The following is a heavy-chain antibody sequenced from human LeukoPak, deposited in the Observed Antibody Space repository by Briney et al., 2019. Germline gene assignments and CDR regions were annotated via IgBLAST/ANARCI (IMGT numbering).Heavy chain of an antibody. CDR3: ARNGVYYDFWGGFDY. V-gene: IGHV1-18*01. CDR2: ISAYNGNT. D-gene: IGHD3-3*01. J-gene: IGHJ4*02. Sequence: GASVKVSCKASGYTFTSYGISWVRQAPGQGLEWMGWISAYNGNTNYAQKLQGRVTMTTDTSTSTAYMELRSLRSDDTAVYCCARNGVYYDFWGGFDYWGQGTLVTVSS. CDR1: GYTFTSYG.